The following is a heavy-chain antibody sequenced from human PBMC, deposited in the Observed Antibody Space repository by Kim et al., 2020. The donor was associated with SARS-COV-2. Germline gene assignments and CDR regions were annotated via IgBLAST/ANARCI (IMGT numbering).Heavy chain of an antibody. D-gene: IGHD6-19*01. CDR2: ISSSSSYI. Sequence: GGSLRLSCAASGFTFSSYSMNWVRQAPGKGLEWVSSISSSSSYIYYADSVKGRFTISRDNAKNSLYLQMNSLRAEDTAVYYCAREEQWLALDNWFDPWGQRTLVTVSS. CDR1: GFTFSSYS. V-gene: IGHV3-21*01. J-gene: IGHJ5*02. CDR3: AREEQWLALDNWFDP.